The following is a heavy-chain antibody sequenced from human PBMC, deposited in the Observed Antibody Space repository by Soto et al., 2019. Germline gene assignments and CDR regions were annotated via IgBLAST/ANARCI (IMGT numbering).Heavy chain of an antibody. D-gene: IGHD2-15*01. V-gene: IGHV4-31*03. J-gene: IGHJ5*02. Sequence: PSETLSLTCTVSGGSISSGGYYWSWIRQHPGKGLEWIGYIYYSGSTYYNPSLKSRVTISVDTSKNQFSLKLSSVTAADTAVYYCARAPWYGGNPESWFDPWGQGTLVTVSS. CDR3: ARAPWYGGNPESWFDP. CDR2: IYYSGST. CDR1: GGSISSGGYY.